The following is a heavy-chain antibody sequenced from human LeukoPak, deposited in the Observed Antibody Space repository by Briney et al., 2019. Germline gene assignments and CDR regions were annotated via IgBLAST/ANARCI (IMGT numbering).Heavy chain of an antibody. D-gene: IGHD4-17*01. Sequence: PGGSLTLSCGASGFTVNSNYMAWVRQAPGKGLEWVALIYSGGSTHYSDSVRGRFTISRHNSNNTLYLQMRSLRPDDTAVYYCARYVYGDDYFDYWGQGTLVTVSS. V-gene: IGHV3-53*04. CDR3: ARYVYGDDYFDY. CDR1: GFTVNSNY. CDR2: IYSGGST. J-gene: IGHJ4*02.